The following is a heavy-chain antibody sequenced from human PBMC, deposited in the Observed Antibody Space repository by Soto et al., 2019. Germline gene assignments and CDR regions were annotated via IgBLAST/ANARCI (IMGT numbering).Heavy chain of an antibody. V-gene: IGHV1-18*01. CDR2: ISGYDGNT. CDR1: GYTFTSYG. D-gene: IGHD6-19*01. CDR3: ARAGAVAGSAVGWLDP. Sequence: QVQLVQSGGEVKFPGASVKVSCKASGYTFTSYGISWVRQAPGQGLEWMGWISGYDGNTNYAQKVRGGVSLTTDTSTNSAYMELRSLTSDDTAVYYCARAGAVAGSAVGWLDPCGQGTLVSVSP. J-gene: IGHJ5*02.